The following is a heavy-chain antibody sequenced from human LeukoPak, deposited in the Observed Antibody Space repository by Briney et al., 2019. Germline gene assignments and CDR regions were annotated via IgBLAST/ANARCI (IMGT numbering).Heavy chain of an antibody. CDR2: ISAYNGDT. V-gene: IGHV1-18*01. Sequence: ASVKVSCKASGYTFNHHGITWVRQAPGQGLEWMGWISAYNGDTKYAQEFQGRVTMTTDTSTSTAYMELRSLRSDDTAVYYCARVGYSSGWYEGGYWGQGTLVTVSS. CDR3: ARVGYSSGWYEGGY. J-gene: IGHJ4*02. D-gene: IGHD6-19*01. CDR1: GYTFNHHG.